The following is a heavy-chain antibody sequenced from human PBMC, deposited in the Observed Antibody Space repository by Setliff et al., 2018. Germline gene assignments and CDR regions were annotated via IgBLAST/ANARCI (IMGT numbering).Heavy chain of an antibody. CDR3: ATRTFAVIPHSGLGLDYFYGMDV. D-gene: IGHD2-21*01. V-gene: IGHV4-34*01. CDR1: GASFSDYY. Sequence: NPSETLSLTCTVYGASFSDYYWGWIRQPPGKGLEWIAEINHSGSTNYNPSLKSRVTISVDTSKNQFSLKLSAVTAADTAVYYCATRTFAVIPHSGLGLDYFYGMDVWGRGTTVTVSS. J-gene: IGHJ6*02. CDR2: INHSGST.